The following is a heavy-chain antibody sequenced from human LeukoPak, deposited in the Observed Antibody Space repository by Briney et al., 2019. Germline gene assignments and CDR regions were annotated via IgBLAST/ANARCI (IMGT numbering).Heavy chain of an antibody. CDR3: ARDLGGYSDGSYYYYMDI. Sequence: SETLSLTCSVSGGSIKDYRWSWIRQPAGKGLEFIGRFFTSGTSGTANYNPSLKNRVTMSLDTSKNQFSLKLTSVTAADTAIYYCARDLGGYSDGSYYYYMDIWGKGTTVTVSS. CDR2: FFTSGTSGTA. V-gene: IGHV4-4*07. J-gene: IGHJ6*03. D-gene: IGHD5-18*01. CDR1: GGSIKDYR.